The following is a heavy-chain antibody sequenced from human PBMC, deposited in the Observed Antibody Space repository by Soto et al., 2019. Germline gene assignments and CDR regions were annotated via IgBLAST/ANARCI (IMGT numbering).Heavy chain of an antibody. D-gene: IGHD2-2*01. CDR2: LNHSGST. J-gene: IGHJ6*02. V-gene: IGHV4-34*01. CDR3: ARVVPAAQGGVDDMDV. Sequence: SETLSLTCAVYGGSFSGYHWSWIRQPPGKGLEWIGELNHSGSTNYNPSLKSRVTISVDTSKNQFSLKLSSVTAADTAVYYCARVVPAAQGGVDDMDVWGQVTTVTVSS. CDR1: GGSFSGYH.